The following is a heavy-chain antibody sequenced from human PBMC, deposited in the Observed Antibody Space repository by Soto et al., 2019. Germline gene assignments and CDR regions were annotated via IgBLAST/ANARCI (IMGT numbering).Heavy chain of an antibody. Sequence: ASVQVSCNASGNSFTAYCVHWVRQPPGQGLEWMGWINPNSGGTNYAQRFQGRVAMTTDTSTNTAYMELNSLKSDDTALYFCARSSGTYSDFDYWGQGTQVTVSS. V-gene: IGHV1-2*02. CDR1: GNSFTAYC. CDR2: INPNSGGT. CDR3: ARSSGTYSDFDY. D-gene: IGHD1-26*01. J-gene: IGHJ4*01.